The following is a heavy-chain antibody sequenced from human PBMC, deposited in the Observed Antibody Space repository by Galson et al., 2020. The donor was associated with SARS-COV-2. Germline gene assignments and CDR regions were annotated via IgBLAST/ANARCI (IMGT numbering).Heavy chain of an antibody. CDR3: ARDSYLFGSGSWSLSYYGMDV. CDR2: MYTTGST. CDR1: GDSITSGSFY. V-gene: IGHV4-61*09. D-gene: IGHD3-22*01. J-gene: IGHJ6*02. Sequence: SETLSLTCTVSGDSITSGSFYWTWIRQPAGKELEWIGHMYTTGSTNFNPALKGRVTISEDTYKNQVFLKLSSVTAADTAVYYCARDSYLFGSGSWSLSYYGMDVWGQGTTVTVSS.